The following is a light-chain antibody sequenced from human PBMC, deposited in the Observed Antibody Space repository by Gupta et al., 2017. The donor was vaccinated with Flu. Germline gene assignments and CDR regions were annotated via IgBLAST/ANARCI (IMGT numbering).Light chain of an antibody. CDR3: QQSYSNPPR. V-gene: IGKV1-39*01. Sequence: DIQLTQSPSSLSASVGDRVTMTGRASQTISSYVNWYQQKPGRAPKLLIYSAGSLQNGVPSRFSGSGSGTDFTLTISSLRAEDFATYYCQQSYSNPPRFGQGTKVEIK. J-gene: IGKJ2*03. CDR1: QTISSY. CDR2: SAG.